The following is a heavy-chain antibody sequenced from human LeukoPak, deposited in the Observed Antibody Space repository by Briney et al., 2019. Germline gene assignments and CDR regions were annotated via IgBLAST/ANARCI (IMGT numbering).Heavy chain of an antibody. Sequence: GGSLRLSCVASGFTFSDYGMHWVRQAPGKGLEWVAVISYDGDNKYYADPVTGRFTISRDNSKNTLYMQMNSLTAEDTAVYYCAKVGSVGSCHSCWFDPWGQGTLVTVSS. CDR1: GFTFSDYG. J-gene: IGHJ5*02. D-gene: IGHD2-15*01. CDR2: ISYDGDNK. CDR3: AKVGSVGSCHSCWFDP. V-gene: IGHV3-30*18.